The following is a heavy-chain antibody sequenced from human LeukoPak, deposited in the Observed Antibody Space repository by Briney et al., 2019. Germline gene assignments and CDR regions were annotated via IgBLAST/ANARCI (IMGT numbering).Heavy chain of an antibody. Sequence: PGGSLRLSCAASGFTFSSNGMHWVRQAPGKGLEWVAFIQNDGNNKKYADSVKGRFTISRDNFKNTLYLQMNSLRAEDTAVYYCARDWGTSSLYLVNWGQGTLVTVSS. D-gene: IGHD6-6*01. CDR1: GFTFSSNG. CDR2: IQNDGNNK. V-gene: IGHV3-30*02. J-gene: IGHJ4*02. CDR3: ARDWGTSSLYLVN.